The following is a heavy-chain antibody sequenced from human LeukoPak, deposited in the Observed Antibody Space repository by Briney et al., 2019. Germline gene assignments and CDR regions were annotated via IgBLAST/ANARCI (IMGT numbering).Heavy chain of an antibody. CDR3: VKAVPSGSSAPSLFDQ. CDR2: ISDHGYRT. Sequence: PGGSLRLSCAASGFTFSDYGIHWVRQAPGKGLDWVSAISDHGYRTYYAGSVKGRFTISRDNSKNTLSLQMNSLRVEDTAVYYCVKAVPSGSSAPSLFDQWGQGILVTVSS. V-gene: IGHV3-23*01. D-gene: IGHD3-10*01. J-gene: IGHJ4*02. CDR1: GFTFSDYG.